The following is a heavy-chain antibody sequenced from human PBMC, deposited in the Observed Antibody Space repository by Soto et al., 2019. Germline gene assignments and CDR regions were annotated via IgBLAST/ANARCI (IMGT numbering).Heavy chain of an antibody. CDR1: GASINSYY. D-gene: IGHD6-13*01. V-gene: IGHV4-59*01. CDR3: ARGSSWYPY. J-gene: IGHJ4*02. CDR2: IYYSGST. Sequence: PSETLSLPSTVSGASINSYYWSWIRQPPGKELEWIGYIYYSGSTNYNPSLKSRVTISIDTSKNQFSLNLNSVIAADTAVYYCARGSSWYPYWGKGTLVTVSS.